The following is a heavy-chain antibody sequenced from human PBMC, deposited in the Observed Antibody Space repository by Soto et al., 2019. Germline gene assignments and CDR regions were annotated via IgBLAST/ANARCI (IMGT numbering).Heavy chain of an antibody. CDR1: GFTFNTFA. V-gene: IGHV3-23*01. Sequence: GGSLRLSCAASGFTFNTFALSWVRQSPGKGLAWVSSISGSGATAYYTDSVKGRFTISSNNSKNTVHLQMNSLRAEDTGVYFCAKGLEGGLFAYCGQGTVGTLSA. CDR2: ISGSGATA. D-gene: IGHD3-16*01. J-gene: IGHJ4*02. CDR3: AKGLEGGLFAY.